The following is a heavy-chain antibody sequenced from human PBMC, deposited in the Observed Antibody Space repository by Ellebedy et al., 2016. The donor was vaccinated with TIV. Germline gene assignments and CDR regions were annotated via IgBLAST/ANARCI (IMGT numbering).Heavy chain of an antibody. CDR2: IWYDGSNK. CDR3: ARDEHNWNYASPIDP. J-gene: IGHJ5*02. Sequence: GESLKISXAASGFTFSSYGMHWVRQAPGKGLEWVAVIWYDGSNKYYADSVKGRFTISRDNSKNTLYLQMNSLRAEDTAVYYCARDEHNWNYASPIDPWGQGTLVTVSS. V-gene: IGHV3-33*01. D-gene: IGHD1-7*01. CDR1: GFTFSSYG.